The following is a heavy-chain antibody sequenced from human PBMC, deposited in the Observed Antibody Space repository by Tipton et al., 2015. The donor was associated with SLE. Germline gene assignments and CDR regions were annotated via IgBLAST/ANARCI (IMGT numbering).Heavy chain of an antibody. CDR2: IRWTSEKI. J-gene: IGHJ4*02. CDR1: GFTFDDYA. V-gene: IGHV3-9*01. D-gene: IGHD3-3*01. CDR3: AEGIRFLEWWRFDS. Sequence: SLRLSCAASGFTFDDYAMHWVRPAPGQGLEWVSGIRWTSEKIAYADSVKGRFTISRDNAKNSLFLQMNSLRAEDTAFYYCAEGIRFLEWWRFDSGGQGTLVTVSS.